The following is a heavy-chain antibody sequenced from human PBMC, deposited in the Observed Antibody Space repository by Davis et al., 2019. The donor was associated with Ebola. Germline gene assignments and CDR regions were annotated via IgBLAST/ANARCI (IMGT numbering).Heavy chain of an antibody. D-gene: IGHD5-12*01. CDR2: INPNSGDT. V-gene: IGHV1-2*06. J-gene: IGHJ6*04. CDR1: GYTFTGYY. CDR3: AREPLRVATIVGMDV. Sequence: ASVKVSCKASGYTFTGYYIHWVRQAPGQGLEWMGQINPNSGDTSYAQRFQGRVTMTRDTSTSTVYMELSSLRSEDTAVYYCAREPLRVATIVGMDVWGKGTTVTVSS.